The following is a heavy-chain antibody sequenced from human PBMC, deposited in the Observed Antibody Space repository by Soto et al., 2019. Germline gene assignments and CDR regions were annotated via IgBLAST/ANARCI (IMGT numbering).Heavy chain of an antibody. V-gene: IGHV3-23*01. D-gene: IGHD2-8*01. CDR2: ISGGGDGT. CDR1: GFTFINYA. Sequence: EVQLLESGGGLVQPGGSLRLSCAASGFTFINYAMIWVRQAPGKGLEWVSTISGGGDGTYYADSVKAHFTISRDNSKHTLYLQMNSLRAEDTAIYYCAKKGLGSLKTFCSNSDCHYAFDLWGQGTVVTVSS. J-gene: IGHJ3*01. CDR3: AKKGLGSLKTFCSNSDCHYAFDL.